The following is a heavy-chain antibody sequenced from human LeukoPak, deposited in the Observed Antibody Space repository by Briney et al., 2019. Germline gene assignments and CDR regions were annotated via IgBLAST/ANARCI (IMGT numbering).Heavy chain of an antibody. V-gene: IGHV4-34*01. J-gene: IGHJ6*04. CDR2: ISHRGST. D-gene: IGHD2-15*01. CDR1: GGSFSGYY. CDR3: ARGDCSGGSCYSRSRTYGMDV. Sequence: SETLSLTCAVYGGSFSGYYWSWIRQPPGKGLEWIGEISHRGSTNYNPSLKSRVTISVDTSKNQFSLKLSSVTAADTAVYYCARGDCSGGSCYSRSRTYGMDVWGKGTTVTVSS.